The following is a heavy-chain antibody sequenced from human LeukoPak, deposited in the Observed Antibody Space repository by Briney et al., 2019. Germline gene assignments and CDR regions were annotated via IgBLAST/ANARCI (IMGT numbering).Heavy chain of an antibody. Sequence: GGSLRLSCAASGFSFSNFAMRWVRQAPGKGLEWVPSISGSGGSTYYADSVKGRFTISRDNSKNTLYLQMNSLRDEDTAVYYCAKSSYYDSSGYYREYYFDYWGQGTLVTVSS. V-gene: IGHV3-23*01. CDR1: GFSFSNFA. CDR3: AKSSYYDSSGYYREYYFDY. J-gene: IGHJ4*02. D-gene: IGHD3-22*01. CDR2: ISGSGGST.